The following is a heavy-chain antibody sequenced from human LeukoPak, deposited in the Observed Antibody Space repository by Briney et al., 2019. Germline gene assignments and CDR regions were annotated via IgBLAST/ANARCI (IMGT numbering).Heavy chain of an antibody. CDR2: IDTDGGDT. Sequence: GGSLRLSCAASGFTLSNYWMHWVRQAPGKGLVWVSRIDTDGGDTSYADSVKGRFTISRDNAKNTLYLQMNNLRAEDTAMYYCTRDRYPAAREFDYWGQGTLVTVSS. CDR1: GFTLSNYW. CDR3: TRDRYPAAREFDY. V-gene: IGHV3-74*01. J-gene: IGHJ4*02. D-gene: IGHD2-2*01.